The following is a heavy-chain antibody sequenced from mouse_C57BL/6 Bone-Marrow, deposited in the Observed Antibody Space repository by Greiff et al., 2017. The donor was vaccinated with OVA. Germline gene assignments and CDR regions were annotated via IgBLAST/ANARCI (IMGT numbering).Heavy chain of an antibody. J-gene: IGHJ4*01. CDR3: ARGDYSNYAMDY. CDR2: IDPSDSYT. CDR1: GYTFTSYW. D-gene: IGHD1-1*01. V-gene: IGHV1-50*01. Sequence: QVQLKQSGAELVKPGASVKLSCKASGYTFTSYWMQWVKQRPGQGLEWIGEIDPSDSYTNYNQKFKGKATLTVDTSSSTAYMQLSSLTSEDSAVYYCARGDYSNYAMDYWGQGTSVTVSS.